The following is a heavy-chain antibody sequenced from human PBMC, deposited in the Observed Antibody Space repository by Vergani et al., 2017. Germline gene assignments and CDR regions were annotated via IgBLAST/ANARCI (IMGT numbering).Heavy chain of an antibody. CDR1: GFTFSSYG. CDR3: ARDSMEWLSMRYYYYGMDV. D-gene: IGHD3-3*01. J-gene: IGHJ6*02. CDR2: IRYDGSNK. V-gene: IGHV3-30*02. Sequence: QVQLVESGGGVVQPGGSLRLSCAASGFTFSSYGMHWVRQAPGKGLEWVAFIRYDGSNKYYADSVKGRFTISRDNSKNTLYLQMNSLRAEDTAVYYCARDSMEWLSMRYYYYGMDVWGQGTTVTVSS.